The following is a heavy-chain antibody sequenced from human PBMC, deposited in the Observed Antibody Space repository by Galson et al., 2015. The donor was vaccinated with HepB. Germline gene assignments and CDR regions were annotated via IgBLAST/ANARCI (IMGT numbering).Heavy chain of an antibody. V-gene: IGHV7-4-1*02. D-gene: IGHD2-21*01. Sequence: SVKVSCKASGYTFTYYAMNWVRQAPGQGLEWMGWINTNTGNPTYAQGFTGRFVFSLDTSVSTAYLQINSLQAEDTAFYYCASAADSNSNRWSAWGQGTLVTVSS. J-gene: IGHJ5*02. CDR2: INTNTGNP. CDR3: ASAADSNSNRWSA. CDR1: GYTFTYYA.